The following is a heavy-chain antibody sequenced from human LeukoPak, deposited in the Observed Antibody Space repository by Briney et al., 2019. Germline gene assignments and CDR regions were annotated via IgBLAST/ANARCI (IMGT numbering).Heavy chain of an antibody. CDR1: GFTFSSYG. D-gene: IGHD2-2*01. Sequence: GRSLRLSCAASGFTFSSYGMHWVRQAPGKGLEWVAVISYDGSNKYYADSVKGRFAISRDNSKNTLYLQMNSLRAEDTAVYYCAKDLGPTGIVVVPAARYYYYYGMDVWGQGTTVTVSS. CDR3: AKDLGPTGIVVVPAARYYYYYGMDV. V-gene: IGHV3-30*18. CDR2: ISYDGSNK. J-gene: IGHJ6*02.